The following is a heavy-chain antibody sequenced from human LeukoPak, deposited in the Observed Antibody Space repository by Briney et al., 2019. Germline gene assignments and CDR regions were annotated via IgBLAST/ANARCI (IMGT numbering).Heavy chain of an antibody. V-gene: IGHV4-30-4*01. J-gene: IGHJ5*02. CDR1: GGSISSGDYY. CDR2: MYYSGST. CDR3: ARPYYYDSRIDP. Sequence: SETLSLTCTVSGGSISSGDYYWSWIRQPPGKGLEWIAYMYYSGSTYYNPSLKSRVTMSADTSKNQLSLKLSSVTAADTAVHYCARPYYYDSRIDPWGQGILVTVSS. D-gene: IGHD3-22*01.